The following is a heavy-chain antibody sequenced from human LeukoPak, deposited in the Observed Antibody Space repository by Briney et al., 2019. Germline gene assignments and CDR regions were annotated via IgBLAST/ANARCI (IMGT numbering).Heavy chain of an antibody. J-gene: IGHJ4*02. V-gene: IGHV4-39*07. D-gene: IGHD1-26*01. Sequence: SETLSLTCTVSGGSISSSSYYWGWIRQPPGKGLEWIGSIYYSGSTNYNPSLKSRVTISVDTSKNQFSLKLSSVTAADTAVYYCAKSGSYHLLTFDYWGQGTLVTVSS. CDR1: GGSISSSSYY. CDR3: AKSGSYHLLTFDY. CDR2: IYYSGST.